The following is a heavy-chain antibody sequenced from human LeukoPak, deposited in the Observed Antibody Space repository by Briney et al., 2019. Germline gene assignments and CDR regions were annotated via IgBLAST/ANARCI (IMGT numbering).Heavy chain of an antibody. CDR1: GFTVSSNY. Sequence: GGSLRLSCAASGFTVSSNYMSWVRQAPGKGLEWVLVIYSGGSTYYADSVKGRFTISRDNSKNTLYLQMNSLRAEDTAVYYCVTDYGDSMGFDYWGQGTLVTVSS. CDR2: IYSGGST. CDR3: VTDYGDSMGFDY. V-gene: IGHV3-53*01. D-gene: IGHD4-17*01. J-gene: IGHJ4*02.